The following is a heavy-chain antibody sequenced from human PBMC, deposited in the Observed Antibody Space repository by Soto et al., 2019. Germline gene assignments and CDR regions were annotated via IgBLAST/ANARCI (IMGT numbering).Heavy chain of an antibody. J-gene: IGHJ4*02. CDR3: AKDRWELLAALDY. V-gene: IGHV3-30*18. CDR2: ISYDGSNK. CDR1: GFTFSSYG. Sequence: PGGSLRLSCAASGFTFSSYGMHWVRQAPGKGLEWVAVISYDGSNKYYADSMKGRFTISRDNSKNTLYLQMNSLRAEDTAVYYCAKDRWELLAALDYWGQGTLVTVSS. D-gene: IGHD1-26*01.